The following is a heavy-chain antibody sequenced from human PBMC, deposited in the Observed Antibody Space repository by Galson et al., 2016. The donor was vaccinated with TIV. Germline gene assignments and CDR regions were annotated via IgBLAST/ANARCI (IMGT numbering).Heavy chain of an antibody. CDR1: GHTFTTYG. V-gene: IGHV1-18*01. CDR3: SRNRRDLISGALFDP. D-gene: IGHD3-10*01. J-gene: IGHJ5*01. CDR2: ISGYNGNT. Sequence: SVKVSCKASGHTFTTYGISWVRQAPGQGLEWMGWISGYNGNTNYAQNLQGRVTLTTDTSTSTAYIELRSLRSDDTAMDYCSRNRRDLISGALFDPRGQGTPVPV.